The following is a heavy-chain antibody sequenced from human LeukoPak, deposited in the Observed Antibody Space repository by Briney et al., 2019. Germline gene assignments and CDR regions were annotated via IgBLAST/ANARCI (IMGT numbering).Heavy chain of an antibody. CDR2: INPSGGST. CDR1: GYTFTSYY. D-gene: IGHD3-9*01. V-gene: IGHV1-46*01. J-gene: IGHJ4*02. Sequence: GASVKVSCKASGYTFTSYYMHWVRQAPGQGLEWMGIINPSGGSTSYAQKFQGRVTMTRDTSTSTVYMELSSLRSEDTAVYYCARGGGILTGYYELELDWSYWGQGTLVTVSS. CDR3: ARGGGILTGYYELELDWSY.